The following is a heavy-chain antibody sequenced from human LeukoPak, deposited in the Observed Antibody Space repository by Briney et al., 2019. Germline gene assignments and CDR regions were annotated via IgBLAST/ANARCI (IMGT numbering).Heavy chain of an antibody. Sequence: GASVKVSCTASGYTFTSYGISWVRQAPGQGLEWMGWISAYNGNTNYAQKLQGRVTMTTDTSTSTAYMELRSLRSDDTAVYYCARASPPTYYDFWSAYLPPLYYYYYYGMDVWGQGITVTVSS. CDR1: GYTFTSYG. CDR2: ISAYNGNT. J-gene: IGHJ6*02. V-gene: IGHV1-18*01. CDR3: ARASPPTYYDFWSAYLPPLYYYYYYGMDV. D-gene: IGHD3-3*01.